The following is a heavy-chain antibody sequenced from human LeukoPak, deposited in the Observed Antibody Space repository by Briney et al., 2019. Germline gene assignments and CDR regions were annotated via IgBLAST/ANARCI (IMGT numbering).Heavy chain of an antibody. Sequence: HPGGSLRLSCAASGFTFDHYTMHWVRQAPGKGLEWVSLISWDGGSTYYADSVKGRFTISRDNSKNSLYLQMNSLRTEDTALYYCAVPRCTAYDRGQGTLVTVSS. J-gene: IGHJ4*02. CDR2: ISWDGGST. D-gene: IGHD3-22*01. V-gene: IGHV3-43*01. CDR3: AVPRCTAYD. CDR1: GFTFDHYT.